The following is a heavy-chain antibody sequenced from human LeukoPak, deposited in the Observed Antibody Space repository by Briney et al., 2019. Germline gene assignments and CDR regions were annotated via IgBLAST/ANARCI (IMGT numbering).Heavy chain of an antibody. J-gene: IGHJ4*02. D-gene: IGHD3-10*01. CDR2: INPNSGGT. Sequence: ASVKVSCKASGYTFSDYSIHWVRQAPGQGLEWMGRINPNSGGTTYAQNFQGRVTMTRDTAINTAYMELSGLTSDDTAVYYCARGGSGSGYLYYFDYWGQGTLVSVPA. CDR1: GYTFSDYS. CDR3: ARGGSGSGYLYYFDY. V-gene: IGHV1-2*06.